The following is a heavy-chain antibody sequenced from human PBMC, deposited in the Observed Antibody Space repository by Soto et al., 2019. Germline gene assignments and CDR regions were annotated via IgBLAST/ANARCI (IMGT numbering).Heavy chain of an antibody. CDR3: ASSRSPDTAMVKPTYGMDV. CDR2: IYPGDSDT. CDR1: GYSFTSYW. V-gene: IGHV5-51*01. Sequence: PGESLKISCKGSGYSFTSYWIGWVRQMPGKGLEWMGIIYPGDSDTRYSPSFQGQVTISADKSISTAYLQWSSLKASDTAMYYCASSRSPDTAMVKPTYGMDVWGQGTTVTVSS. D-gene: IGHD5-18*01. J-gene: IGHJ6*02.